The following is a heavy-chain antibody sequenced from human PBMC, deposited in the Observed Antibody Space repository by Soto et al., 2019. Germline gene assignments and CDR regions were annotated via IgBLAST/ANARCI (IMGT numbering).Heavy chain of an antibody. D-gene: IGHD6-13*01. CDR1: GDSISSYY. V-gene: IGHV4-59*08. CDR2: IYNSRST. J-gene: IGHJ6*02. Sequence: PSETLSLTCTVSGDSISSYYWSWIRQPPGKGLEWIGYIYNSRSTNYNPSLKSRVPISVDTSKNQFSLKLSSVTAADTAVYYCARGSTGYSSSWYGGYYYHGMDVWGQGTTVT. CDR3: ARGSTGYSSSWYGGYYYHGMDV.